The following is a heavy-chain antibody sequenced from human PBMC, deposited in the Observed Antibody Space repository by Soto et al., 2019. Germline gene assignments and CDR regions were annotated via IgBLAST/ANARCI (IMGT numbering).Heavy chain of an antibody. CDR2: IGTKSDNYTA. J-gene: IGHJ4*02. D-gene: IGHD3-10*01. V-gene: IGHV3-73*01. Sequence: VGSLRLSCATSGFTFTGSLMHWVRQASGKGLEWVGHIGTKSDNYTAIYAASVKGRFSISRDDSKNTAHLQMSSLKTEDTAVYYCIRQDGSSAGCMEIKYWGQGTLVTVSS. CDR1: GFTFTGSL. CDR3: IRQDGSSAGCMEIKY.